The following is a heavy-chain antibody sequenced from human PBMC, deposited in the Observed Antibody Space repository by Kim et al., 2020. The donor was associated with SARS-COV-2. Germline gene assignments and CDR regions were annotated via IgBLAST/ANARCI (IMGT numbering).Heavy chain of an antibody. J-gene: IGHJ4*02. CDR3: ARTSAIVATITYFDY. Sequence: QKFQGRVTSTADESTSTAYMELSSLRSEDTAVYYCARTSAIVATITYFDYWGQGTLVTVSS. D-gene: IGHD5-12*01. V-gene: IGHV1-69*01.